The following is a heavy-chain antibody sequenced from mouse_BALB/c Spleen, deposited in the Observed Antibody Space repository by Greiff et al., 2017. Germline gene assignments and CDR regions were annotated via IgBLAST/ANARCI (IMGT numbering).Heavy chain of an antibody. D-gene: IGHD1-1*01. CDR2: ISCYNGAT. Sequence: LVKTGASVKISCKASGYSFTGYYMHWVKQSHGKSLEWIGYISCYNGATSYNQKFKGKATFTVDTSSSTAYMQFNSLTSEDSAVYYCARGSVTAVVATDYWGQGTTLTVSS. CDR3: ARGSVTAVVATDY. V-gene: IGHV1S34*01. J-gene: IGHJ2*01. CDR1: GYSFTGYY.